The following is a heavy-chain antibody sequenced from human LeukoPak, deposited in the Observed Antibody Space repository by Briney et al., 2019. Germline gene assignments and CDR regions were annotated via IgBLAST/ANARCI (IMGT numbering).Heavy chain of an antibody. CDR3: ARSLGGVPAASSGYYYGMDV. V-gene: IGHV1-69*02. D-gene: IGHD2-2*01. CDR2: IIPILGIA. Sequence: SVKVSCKASGGTFSGYTISWVRQAPGQGLEWMGRIIPILGIANYAQKFQGRVTITADKSTSTAYMELSSLRSEDTAVYYCARSLGGVPAASSGYYYGMDVWGQGTTVTVSS. J-gene: IGHJ6*02. CDR1: GGTFSGYT.